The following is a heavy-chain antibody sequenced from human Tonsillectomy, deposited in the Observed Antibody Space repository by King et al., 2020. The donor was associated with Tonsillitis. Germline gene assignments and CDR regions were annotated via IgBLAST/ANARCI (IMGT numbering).Heavy chain of an antibody. D-gene: IGHD3-16*01. CDR3: TTRDYATGAFEI. CDR2: IKSKTDGGTT. J-gene: IGHJ3*02. Sequence: VQLVESGGGLVKPGGSLTLSCVASGLTFSNAWMTWVRQAPGKRLEWVGRIKSKTDGGTTDYAAPVKGRFTISRDDSKNTLFLQMNSLKTEDTAVYYCTTRDYATGAFEIWGQGTMVTVSS. CDR1: GLTFSNAW. V-gene: IGHV3-15*01.